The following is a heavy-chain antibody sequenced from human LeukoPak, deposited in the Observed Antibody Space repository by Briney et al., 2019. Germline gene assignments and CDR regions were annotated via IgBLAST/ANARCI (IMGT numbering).Heavy chain of an antibody. D-gene: IGHD5-18*01. CDR3: ARATEGYSSSVVYMDV. CDR2: INHSGRT. CDR1: DGSFTDYH. Sequence: SSETLSLTCAVYDGSFTDYHWTWIRQPPGKGLEWIGEINHSGRTRYSPSLKSRVTISVDTPKNQFSLKLSSVTAADTAVYYCARATEGYSSSVVYMDVWGKGTTVTVSS. V-gene: IGHV4-34*01. J-gene: IGHJ6*03.